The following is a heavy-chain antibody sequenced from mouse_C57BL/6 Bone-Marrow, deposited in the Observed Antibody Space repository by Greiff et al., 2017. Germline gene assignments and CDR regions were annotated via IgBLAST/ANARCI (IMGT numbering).Heavy chain of an antibody. CDR2: IYPTSGRT. CDR3: ARSGPLGRSFDY. D-gene: IGHD4-1*01. J-gene: IGHJ2*01. V-gene: IGHV1-55*01. Sequence: VQLKQPGAELVKPGASVKMSCKASGYTFTSYWITWVKQRPGQGLEGIGDIYPTSGRTNYNEKFKSKAILTVDTSSTTAYMQLSSLTSEDSAVFYCARSGPLGRSFDYWGQGTTLTVSS. CDR1: GYTFTSYW.